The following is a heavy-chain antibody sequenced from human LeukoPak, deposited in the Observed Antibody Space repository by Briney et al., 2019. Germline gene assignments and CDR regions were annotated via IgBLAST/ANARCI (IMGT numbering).Heavy chain of an antibody. CDR3: ARGKYSSGWFDY. Sequence: GGSLRLSCAASGFSFSSYAMSWVRQAPGKGLEWVSSISGSGGSTDYADTVKGRFTISRDSSKNTLYLQMNSLRAEGTAVYYCARGKYSSGWFDYWGQGTLVTVSS. D-gene: IGHD6-19*01. CDR1: GFSFSSYA. V-gene: IGHV3-23*01. J-gene: IGHJ4*02. CDR2: ISGSGGST.